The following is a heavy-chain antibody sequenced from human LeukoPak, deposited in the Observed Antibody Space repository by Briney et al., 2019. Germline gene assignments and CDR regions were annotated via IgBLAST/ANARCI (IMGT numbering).Heavy chain of an antibody. CDR1: SGSLSTYY. CDR3: ARDRYRIAVDDPYYFDY. Sequence: SETLSLTCSVSSGSLSTYYWSWIRQTAGKGLEWIGHIKASGSSRYNPSLQSRVTMSVDQSKNHISLQLRSVTAADTAIYFCARDRYRIAVDDPYYFDYWGQGRLVTVSS. CDR2: IKASGSS. D-gene: IGHD6-19*01. V-gene: IGHV4-4*07. J-gene: IGHJ4*02.